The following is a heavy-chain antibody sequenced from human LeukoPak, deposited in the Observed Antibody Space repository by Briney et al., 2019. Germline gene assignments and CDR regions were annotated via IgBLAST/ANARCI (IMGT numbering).Heavy chain of an antibody. D-gene: IGHD5-18*01. CDR3: ARATAIDVVAFDI. J-gene: IGHJ3*02. CDR2: IYHSGST. CDR1: GGSISSGGYS. Sequence: SETLSLTCAVSGGSISSGGYSWSWIRQPPGKGLEWIGYIYHSGSTYYNPSLKSRVTISVDRSKNQFSLKLSSVTAADTAVYYCARATAIDVVAFDIWGQGTMVTVSS. V-gene: IGHV4-30-2*01.